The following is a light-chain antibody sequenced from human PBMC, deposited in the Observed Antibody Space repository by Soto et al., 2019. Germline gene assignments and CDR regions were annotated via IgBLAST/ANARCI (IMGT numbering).Light chain of an antibody. CDR1: QSVSSN. J-gene: IGKJ1*01. V-gene: IGKV3-20*01. Sequence: EIVMTQSPATLSVSPGERATLSCRASQSVSSNLVWYQQKPGQGPRLLIYGASSRATGIPDRFSGSGSGTDFTLTINRLEPEDFAVYYCQHYGSPRTFGQGTKVDIK. CDR3: QHYGSPRT. CDR2: GAS.